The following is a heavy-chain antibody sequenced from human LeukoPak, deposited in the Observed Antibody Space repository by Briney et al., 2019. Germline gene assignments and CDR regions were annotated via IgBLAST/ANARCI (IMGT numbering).Heavy chain of an antibody. CDR3: AKDGGYYDILTGYYTGY. CDR2: ISYDGSNK. V-gene: IGHV3-30*18. J-gene: IGHJ4*02. D-gene: IGHD3-9*01. Sequence: GSLRLSCAASGFTFSSYGMHWVRQAPGKGLEWVAVISYDGSNKYYADSVKGRFTISRDNSKNTLYLQMNSLRAEDTAVYYCAKDGGYYDILTGYYTGYWGQGTLVTVSS. CDR1: GFTFSSYG.